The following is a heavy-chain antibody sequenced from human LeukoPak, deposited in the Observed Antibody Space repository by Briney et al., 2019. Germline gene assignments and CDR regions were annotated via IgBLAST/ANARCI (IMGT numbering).Heavy chain of an antibody. CDR1: GFTFSSYG. CDR3: ARELRYYYGSGSYYTYNWFDP. J-gene: IGHJ5*02. D-gene: IGHD3-10*01. CDR2: ISYDGSNK. V-gene: IGHV3-30*03. Sequence: GGSLRLSCAASGFTFSSYGMHWVRQAPGKGLEWVAVISYDGSNKYYADSVKGRFTISRDNSKNTLYLQMNSLRAEDTAVYYCARELRYYYGSGSYYTYNWFDPWGQGTLVTVSS.